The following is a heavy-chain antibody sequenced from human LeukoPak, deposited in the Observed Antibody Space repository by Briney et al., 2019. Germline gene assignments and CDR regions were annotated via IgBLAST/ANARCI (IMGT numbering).Heavy chain of an antibody. CDR2: IFYSGST. Sequence: SSETLSLTCSVSGDSISSSSYYWGWIRQPPGRGLEWIGSIFYSGSTYYNSSLKRRVTMSVDTSKKQFSLKVSSVTAADTAVYYCARRAPGFFFDYWGQGTLVTVSS. CDR3: ARRAPGFFFDY. J-gene: IGHJ4*02. V-gene: IGHV4-39*01. D-gene: IGHD1-26*01. CDR1: GDSISSSSYY.